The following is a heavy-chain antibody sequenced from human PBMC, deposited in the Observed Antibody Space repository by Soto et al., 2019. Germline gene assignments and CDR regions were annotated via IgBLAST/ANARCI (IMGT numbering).Heavy chain of an antibody. CDR3: TTPSIVGATVDY. Sequence: GESLKISCAASGFTFSNAWMSWVRQAPGKGLEWVGRIKSKTDGGTTDYAAPVKGRFTISRDDSKNTLYLQMNSLKTEDTAVYYCTTPSIVGATVDYWGQGTLVTVSS. CDR1: GFTFSNAW. J-gene: IGHJ4*02. V-gene: IGHV3-15*01. D-gene: IGHD1-26*01. CDR2: IKSKTDGGTT.